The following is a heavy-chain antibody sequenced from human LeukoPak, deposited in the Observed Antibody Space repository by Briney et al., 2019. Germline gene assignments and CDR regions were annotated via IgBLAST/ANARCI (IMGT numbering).Heavy chain of an antibody. D-gene: IGHD5-18*01. J-gene: IGHJ6*04. V-gene: IGHV3-30-3*01. Sequence: GGSLRLSCEVSGFTFSDYGMFWVRQAPGKALEWVAVISHDADNEYYGDSVKGRFTISRDNSKNTLSLQMNSVRAVDTAVYYCVRDGDTVMPPRYYYHMDVWGKGTTVTVSS. CDR2: ISHDADNE. CDR1: GFTFSDYG. CDR3: VRDGDTVMPPRYYYHMDV.